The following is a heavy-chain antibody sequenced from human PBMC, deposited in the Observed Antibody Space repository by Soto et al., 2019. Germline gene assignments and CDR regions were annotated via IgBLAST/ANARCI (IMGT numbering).Heavy chain of an antibody. V-gene: IGHV4-59*01. J-gene: IGHJ5*02. D-gene: IGHD2-2*01. CDR3: ARGPGVVTAATFIGSPDVIRVGP. CDR2: IYYSGST. CDR1: GGSISSYY. Sequence: TLSLTCTVSGGSISSYYWSWIRQPPGKGVEWIGYIYYSGSTNYNPSLKSRVTISVDTSKNQFSLKLSSVTAADTAVYYCARGPGVVTAATFIGSPDVIRVGPWGEVSLFTV.